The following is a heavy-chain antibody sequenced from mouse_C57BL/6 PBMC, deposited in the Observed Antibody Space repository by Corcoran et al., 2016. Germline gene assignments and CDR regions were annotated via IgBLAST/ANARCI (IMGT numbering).Heavy chain of an antibody. J-gene: IGHJ4*01. CDR3: AGAYGNSYYYAMDY. D-gene: IGHD2-1*01. Sequence: EVQLQQSGPVLVKPGASVKMSCKASGYTFTDYYMNWVKQSHGKSLEWIGVINPYNGGTSYNQKFKGKATLTVDKSSSTAYMELNSLTSEDSAVYYCAGAYGNSYYYAMDYWGQGTSVTVSS. V-gene: IGHV1-19*01. CDR2: INPYNGGT. CDR1: GYTFTDYY.